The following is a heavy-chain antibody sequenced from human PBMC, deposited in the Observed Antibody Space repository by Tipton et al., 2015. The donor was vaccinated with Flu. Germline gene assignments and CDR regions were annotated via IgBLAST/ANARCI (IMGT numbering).Heavy chain of an antibody. Sequence: SLRLSCAASGFTFRNFALHWVRQAPGKGLEWVAVLSFDGSEKYYADSVKRRFTISRDDSKNTLYLQMNSLGREDTAVYYCAEVTGFCTGGNCFADPSNVSFYAVDVWGQATTVTVSS. V-gene: IGHV3-30*18. J-gene: IGHJ6*02. CDR1: GFTFRNFA. CDR2: LSFDGSEK. CDR3: AEVTGFCTGGNCFADPSNVSFYAVDV. D-gene: IGHD2-21*01.